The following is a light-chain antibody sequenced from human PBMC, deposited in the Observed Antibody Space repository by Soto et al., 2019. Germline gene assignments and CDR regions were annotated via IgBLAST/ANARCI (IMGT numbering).Light chain of an antibody. Sequence: QSVLTQPPSVSGAAGQRVTISCTGSSSNIGAGYDVHWYQQLPGTAPKLLIYGNSNRPSGVPDRFSGSKSGTSASLAITGLQAEDEADYYCQSYDSSLEIFGGGTQLTVL. V-gene: IGLV1-40*01. J-gene: IGLJ2*01. CDR2: GNS. CDR1: SSNIGAGYD. CDR3: QSYDSSLEI.